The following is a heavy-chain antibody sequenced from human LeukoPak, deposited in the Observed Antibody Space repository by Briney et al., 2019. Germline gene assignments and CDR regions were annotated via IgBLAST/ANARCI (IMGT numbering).Heavy chain of an antibody. D-gene: IGHD6-13*01. J-gene: IGHJ3*02. Sequence: PGGSLRLSCAASGFTFSSYAMSWVRQAPGKGLEWFPAISGSGSSTYYADSVKGRFTISRDNSKNTLYLQMNSLRAEDTAVYYCAKLPSSWARGAFDIWGQGIMVTVSS. CDR2: ISGSGSST. V-gene: IGHV3-23*01. CDR3: AKLPSSWARGAFDI. CDR1: GFTFSSYA.